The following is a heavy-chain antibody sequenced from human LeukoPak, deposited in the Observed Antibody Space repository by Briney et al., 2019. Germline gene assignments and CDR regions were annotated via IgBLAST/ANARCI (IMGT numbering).Heavy chain of an antibody. Sequence: PGGSLRLSCVASGFTVSSNYMSWVRQAPGKGLEWVSVIYSGGSTYYADSVKGRFTISRDNSKNTVYLQMNSLRAEDTAVYYCAREAGTDAFDICGQGTMVTVSS. CDR3: AREAGTDAFDI. CDR2: IYSGGST. CDR1: GFTVSSNY. J-gene: IGHJ3*02. V-gene: IGHV3-66*01.